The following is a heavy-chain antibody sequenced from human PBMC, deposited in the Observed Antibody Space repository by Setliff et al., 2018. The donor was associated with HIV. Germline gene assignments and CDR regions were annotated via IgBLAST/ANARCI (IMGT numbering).Heavy chain of an antibody. CDR3: ASARIPTGGTSTSLDY. D-gene: IGHD1-1*01. V-gene: IGHV3-30*02. CDR1: GFTFSSYG. J-gene: IGHJ4*02. CDR2: IRYDGSNK. Sequence: LRLSCAASGFTFSSYGMHWVRQAPGKGLEWVAFIRYDGSNKYYADSVKGRFTISRDNSKNTLYLQMNSLRAEDTAVYYCASARIPTGGTSTSLDYWGQGALVTVSS.